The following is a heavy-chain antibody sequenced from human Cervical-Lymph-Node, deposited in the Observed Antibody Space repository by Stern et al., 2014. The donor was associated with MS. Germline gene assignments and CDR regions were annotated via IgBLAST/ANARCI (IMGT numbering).Heavy chain of an antibody. CDR1: GYTFTSYW. CDR3: ARQRYFDY. Sequence: EVQLVQSGPEVKRPGESLKISCQASGYTFTSYWIGWVRQMHGKGLEWIAIIFPGGYDIRYSPSFQGQVTISADKSSSTASLQWNNLKASDTAIYYCARQRYFDYWGQGTLVTVSS. CDR2: IFPGGYDI. J-gene: IGHJ4*02. V-gene: IGHV5-51*01.